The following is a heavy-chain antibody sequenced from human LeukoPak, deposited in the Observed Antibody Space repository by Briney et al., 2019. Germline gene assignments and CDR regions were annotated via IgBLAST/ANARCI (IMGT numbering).Heavy chain of an antibody. D-gene: IGHD6-19*01. CDR2: INHSGST. V-gene: IGHV4-34*01. CDR1: GGSFSGYY. J-gene: IGHJ4*02. CDR3: ARGWGIAVAGLDY. Sequence: MTSETLSLTCAVYGGSFSGYYWSWIRQPPGKGLEWIGEINHSGSTNYNPSLKSRVTISVDTSKNQFSLKLSSVTAADTAVYYYARGWGIAVAGLDYWGQGTLVTVSS.